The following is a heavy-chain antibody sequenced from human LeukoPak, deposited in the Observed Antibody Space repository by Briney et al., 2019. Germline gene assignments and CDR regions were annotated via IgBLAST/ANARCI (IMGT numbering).Heavy chain of an antibody. CDR2: IWYDGSNK. J-gene: IGHJ3*02. Sequence: PGRSLRLSCAASGFTFSSYGMHWVRQAPGKGLEWVAVIWYDGSNKYYADSVKGRFTISRDNSKNTLYLQMNSLRAEDTAVYHCARPYYDSSGYYYWGNAFDIWGQGTMVTVSS. D-gene: IGHD3-22*01. CDR1: GFTFSSYG. V-gene: IGHV3-33*01. CDR3: ARPYYDSSGYYYWGNAFDI.